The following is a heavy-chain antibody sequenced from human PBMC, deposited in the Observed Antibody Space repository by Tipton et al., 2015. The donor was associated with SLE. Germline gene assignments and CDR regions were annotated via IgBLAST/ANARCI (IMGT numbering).Heavy chain of an antibody. CDR1: GYSINSAYY. J-gene: IGHJ4*02. Sequence: TLSLTCTVSGYSINSAYYWGWIRQPPGKGLEWIGEIYHLGSTNYNPSLKSRVTISVDTSKNQFSLRLSSVTAADTAVYYCARAKLAVAGALYFDYWGQGTLVTVSS. CDR2: IYHLGST. CDR3: ARAKLAVAGALYFDY. V-gene: IGHV4-38-2*02. D-gene: IGHD6-19*01.